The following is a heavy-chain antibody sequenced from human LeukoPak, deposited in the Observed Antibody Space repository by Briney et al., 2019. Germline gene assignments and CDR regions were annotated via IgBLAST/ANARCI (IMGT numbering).Heavy chain of an antibody. Sequence: PSETLSLTCTVSGDSISSGDYYWSWIRQPAGKGLEWIGRISSSGSTNYNPSLKSRVTISVDTSRNQFSLKLSSVTAADTAVYYCARESTDSSGWPYYYYYMDVWGKGTTVTISS. V-gene: IGHV4-61*02. CDR2: ISSSGST. CDR1: GDSISSGDYY. D-gene: IGHD6-19*01. CDR3: ARESTDSSGWPYYYYYMDV. J-gene: IGHJ6*03.